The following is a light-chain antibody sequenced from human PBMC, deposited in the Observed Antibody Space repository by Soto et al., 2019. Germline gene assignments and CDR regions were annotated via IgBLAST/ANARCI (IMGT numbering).Light chain of an antibody. CDR3: QQYNNWPRT. J-gene: IGKJ1*01. CDR2: GAS. Sequence: EIVFTQSPVTLSLSPGVRATLSCRASQSVSSNYLAWFQQKPGQAPRLLIYGASTRATGIPARFSGSGSGTEFTLTISSLQSEDFAVYYCQQYNNWPRTFGQGTKVDI. CDR1: QSVSSN. V-gene: IGKV3-15*01.